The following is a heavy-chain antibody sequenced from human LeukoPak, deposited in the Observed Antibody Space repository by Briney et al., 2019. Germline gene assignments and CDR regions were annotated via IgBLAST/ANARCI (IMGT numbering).Heavy chain of an antibody. D-gene: IGHD6-13*01. Sequence: ASVKVSCKASGYTFTGYYMHWVRQAPGQGLEWMEWINPNSGGTNYAQKFQGRVTMTRDTSISTAYMELSRLRSDDTAVYYCARVLHSSNSWGYWGQGTLVTVSS. CDR1: GYTFTGYY. CDR2: INPNSGGT. J-gene: IGHJ4*02. V-gene: IGHV1-2*02. CDR3: ARVLHSSNSWGY.